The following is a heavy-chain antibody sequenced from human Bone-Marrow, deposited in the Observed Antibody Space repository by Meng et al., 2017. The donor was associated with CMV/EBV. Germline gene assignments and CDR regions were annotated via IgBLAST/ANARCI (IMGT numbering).Heavy chain of an antibody. D-gene: IGHD4-11*01. CDR1: GFTFSSYA. CDR3: ARATYSNPPAHFDY. CDR2: IYSGGSST. J-gene: IGHJ4*02. V-gene: IGHV3-23*03. Sequence: GGSLRLSCAASGFTFSSYAMSWVRQAPGKGLEWVSVIYSGGSSTYYADSVKGRFTISRDNSKNTLYLQMNSLRAEDTAVYYCARATYSNPPAHFDYWGQGTLVTVSS.